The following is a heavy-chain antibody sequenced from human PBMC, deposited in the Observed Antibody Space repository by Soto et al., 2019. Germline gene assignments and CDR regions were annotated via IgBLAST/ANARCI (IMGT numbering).Heavy chain of an antibody. CDR3: ATMERLFDY. Sequence: QLQLVESGGGVVQPGRSLRLSCAASGFTFSDYGMHWVRQAPGTGLEWVAVISYDGSDKYYADSVKGRFTISRDNSKNRLYLQMNSLRAEDTAVYYCATMERLFDYWGQETLVTVSS. D-gene: IGHD3-3*01. CDR2: ISYDGSDK. CDR1: GFTFSDYG. J-gene: IGHJ4*02. V-gene: IGHV3-30*03.